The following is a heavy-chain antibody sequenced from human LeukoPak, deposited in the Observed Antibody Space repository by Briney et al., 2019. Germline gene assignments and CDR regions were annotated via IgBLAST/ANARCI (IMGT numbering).Heavy chain of an antibody. V-gene: IGHV3-9*01. Sequence: GGSLRLSCAASGFTFDDYAMHWVRQAPGKGLEWVSGISWNSGSIGYADSVKGRFTISRDNAKNSLYLQMNSLRAEDTALYYCAKDIGIQLWLRAFDYWGQGTLVTVS. CDR3: AKDIGIQLWLRAFDY. D-gene: IGHD5-18*01. J-gene: IGHJ4*02. CDR2: ISWNSGSI. CDR1: GFTFDDYA.